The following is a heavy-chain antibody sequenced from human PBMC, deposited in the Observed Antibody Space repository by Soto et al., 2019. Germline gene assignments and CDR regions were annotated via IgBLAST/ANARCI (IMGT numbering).Heavy chain of an antibody. CDR2: ISDSGGRT. D-gene: IGHD6-19*01. Sequence: EVQLVESGGDLVQPGGSLRLSCAVSGFTFNTYAMSWVRQAPGKGLEWVSAISDSGGRTYYAGSVKGRFTISRDNSENTLYLQMNSLRVEDTAVYFCAKELVNSGWTYFDCWGQGTLVTVSS. V-gene: IGHV3-23*04. CDR1: GFTFNTYA. CDR3: AKELVNSGWTYFDC. J-gene: IGHJ4*02.